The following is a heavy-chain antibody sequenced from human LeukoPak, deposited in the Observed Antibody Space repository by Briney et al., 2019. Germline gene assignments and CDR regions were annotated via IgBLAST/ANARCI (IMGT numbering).Heavy chain of an antibody. Sequence: GGSLRLSCTASGFTLSSYAMSWVRQAPGEGLEWVSTISGSADNTNYADSVKGRFTISRDNSKNTLYLQMNSLRAEDTAVYYCAKDLDCSSTSCYKDYWGQGTLVTVSS. V-gene: IGHV3-23*01. D-gene: IGHD2-2*02. CDR1: GFTLSSYA. CDR2: ISGSADNT. J-gene: IGHJ4*02. CDR3: AKDLDCSSTSCYKDY.